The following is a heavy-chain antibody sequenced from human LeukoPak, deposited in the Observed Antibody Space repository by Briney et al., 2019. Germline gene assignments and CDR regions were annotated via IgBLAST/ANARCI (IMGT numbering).Heavy chain of an antibody. J-gene: IGHJ4*02. CDR3: AKTTGYTYSFDY. CDR2: ISGSGGST. CDR1: GFTFSSYA. D-gene: IGHD6-13*01. Sequence: GGSLRLSCAASGFTFSSYAMSWVRQAPAKGLEWVSAISGSGGSTYYADSVKGRFTISRDNSKNTLYLQMNSLRAEDTAVYYCAKTTGYTYSFDYWGQGTLVTVSS. V-gene: IGHV3-23*01.